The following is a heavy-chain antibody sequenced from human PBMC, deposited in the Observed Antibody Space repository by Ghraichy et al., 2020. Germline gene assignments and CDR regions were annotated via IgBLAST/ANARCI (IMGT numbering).Heavy chain of an antibody. V-gene: IGHV3-9*01. D-gene: IGHD3-3*01. CDR1: GFTFDDYA. J-gene: IGHJ4*02. CDR2: ISWNSGSI. CDR3: AKDINDFWSGYSN. Sequence: GGSLRLSCAASGFTFDDYAMHWVRQAPGKGLEWVSGISWNSGSIGYADSVKGRFTISRDNTKNSLYLQMNSLRAEDTALYYCAKDINDFWSGYSNWGQGTLVTVSS.